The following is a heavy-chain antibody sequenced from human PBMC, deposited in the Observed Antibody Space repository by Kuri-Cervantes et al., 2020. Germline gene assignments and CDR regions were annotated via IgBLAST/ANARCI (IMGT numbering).Heavy chain of an antibody. CDR3: GGAIAVTGIDY. D-gene: IGHD6-19*01. V-gene: IGHV3-21*01. CDR2: ISSSSSYI. Sequence: ETLSLTCAASGFTFSSYTMNWVRQAPGKGLEWVSSISSSSSYISYADSVKGRFTISRDNAKNSLYLQMNSLRAEDTAVYYCGGAIAVTGIDYWGQGTLVTVSS. J-gene: IGHJ4*02. CDR1: GFTFSSYT.